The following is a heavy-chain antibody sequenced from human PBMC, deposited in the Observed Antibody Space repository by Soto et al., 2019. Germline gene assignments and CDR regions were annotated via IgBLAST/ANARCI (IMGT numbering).Heavy chain of an antibody. CDR2: IYYGGGT. J-gene: IGHJ4*02. V-gene: IGHV4-59*01. D-gene: IGHD3-22*01. CDR3: ASQYYYDSSGSQTSDY. CDR1: GGSISSYY. Sequence: SETLSLTCTVSGGSISSYYWSWIRQPPGKGLEWIGDIYYGGGTNYNPSLKSRVTLSVDTSKNQFSLKLSSVTAADTAVYYCASQYYYDSSGSQTSDYWGQGTQVTVSS.